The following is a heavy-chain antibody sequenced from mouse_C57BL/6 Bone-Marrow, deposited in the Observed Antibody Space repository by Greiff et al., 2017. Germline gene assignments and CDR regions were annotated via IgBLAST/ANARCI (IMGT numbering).Heavy chain of an antibody. V-gene: IGHV14-1*01. J-gene: IGHJ4*01. CDR3: TTCGNYFYAMDY. D-gene: IGHD2-1*01. CDR2: IDPEDGDN. Sequence: EVQLQQSGAELVRPGASVKLSCTASGFNIKDYYMHWVKQRPEQGLEWIGRIDPEDGDNEYAPKFPGKATMTADPASNTAYLQLSSLTAEDAAVYYCTTCGNYFYAMDYWGQGTSVTVSS. CDR1: GFNIKDYY.